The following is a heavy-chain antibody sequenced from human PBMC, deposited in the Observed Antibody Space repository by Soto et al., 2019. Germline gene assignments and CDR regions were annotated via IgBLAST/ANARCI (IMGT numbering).Heavy chain of an antibody. D-gene: IGHD5-12*01. CDR2: ISSSGSTI. Sequence: GGSLRLSCAASGFTFSSYEMNWVRQAPGKGLEWVSYISSSGSTIYYADSVRGRFTISRDNAKNSLYLQMNSLRAEDTAVYYCARAQVATGLVGGMDVWGQGTTVTVSS. CDR1: GFTFSSYE. CDR3: ARAQVATGLVGGMDV. J-gene: IGHJ6*02. V-gene: IGHV3-48*03.